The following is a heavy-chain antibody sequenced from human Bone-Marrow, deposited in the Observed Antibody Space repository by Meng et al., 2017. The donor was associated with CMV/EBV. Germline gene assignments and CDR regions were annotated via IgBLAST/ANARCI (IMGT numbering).Heavy chain of an antibody. J-gene: IGHJ4*02. CDR2: ISPSGGST. CDR3: ARDGIYYDSGSYRGLFDY. D-gene: IGHD3-10*01. Sequence: FTSYSRPWVRLAPGQGLEWMGIISPSGGSTSYAQKFQGRVTMTRDTSTSTVYMELSSLRSDDTAVFYCARDGIYYDSGSYRGLFDYWGQGTLVTVSS. V-gene: IGHV1-46*01. CDR1: FTSYS.